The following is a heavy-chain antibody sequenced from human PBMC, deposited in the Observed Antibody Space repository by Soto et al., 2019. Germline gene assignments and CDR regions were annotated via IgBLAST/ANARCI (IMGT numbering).Heavy chain of an antibody. Sequence: GGSLRLSCAASGFTFSRYAMSWVRQAPGKGLEWVSAISGSGGSTYYADSVKGRFTISRDNSKNTLYLQMNSLSAEDTAVYYCAKSDSGSYISMGYWGQGTLVTVSS. J-gene: IGHJ4*02. V-gene: IGHV3-23*01. CDR3: AKSDSGSYISMGY. CDR1: GFTFSRYA. CDR2: ISGSGGST. D-gene: IGHD1-26*01.